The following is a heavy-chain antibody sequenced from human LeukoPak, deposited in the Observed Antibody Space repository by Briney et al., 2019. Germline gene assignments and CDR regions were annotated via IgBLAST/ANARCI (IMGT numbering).Heavy chain of an antibody. CDR3: TDAVAG. Sequence: GGSLRLSCAASGFSVSSNYVTWVRQPPGRGLEWVSVIYSDGSTYSADSVKGRFTISRDNSKNTLYLQMNSLRVEDTAVYYCTDAVAGWGQGTLVTVSS. D-gene: IGHD4-23*01. J-gene: IGHJ4*02. CDR2: IYSDGST. V-gene: IGHV3-53*05. CDR1: GFSVSSNY.